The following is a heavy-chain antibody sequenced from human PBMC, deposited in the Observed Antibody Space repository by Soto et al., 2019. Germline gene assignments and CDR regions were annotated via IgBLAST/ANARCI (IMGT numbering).Heavy chain of an antibody. V-gene: IGHV1-69*13. J-gene: IGHJ4*02. Sequence: SVKVSCKASGGTFSSYAISWVRQAPGQGLEWMGGIIPIFGTANYAQKFQGRVTITADESTSTAYMELSSLRSEDTAVYYCARAGTIFGVVMYYFDYWGQGTLVTVSS. CDR3: ARAGTIFGVVMYYFDY. CDR2: IIPIFGTA. D-gene: IGHD3-3*01. CDR1: GGTFSSYA.